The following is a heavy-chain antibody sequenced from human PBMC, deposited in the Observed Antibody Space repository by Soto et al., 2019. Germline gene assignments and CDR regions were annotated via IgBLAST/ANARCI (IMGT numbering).Heavy chain of an antibody. CDR1: GYTFTSYG. J-gene: IGHJ5*02. Sequence: QVQLVQSGAEVKKPGASVKVSCKASGYTFTSYGISWVRQAPGQGLEWMGWISAYNGNTNYAQKLQGRVTMTTDTSTSTVYMELRSLRSDDTAVYYCARVRGVGATLSRWFDPWGQGTLVTVSS. D-gene: IGHD1-26*01. CDR2: ISAYNGNT. CDR3: ARVRGVGATLSRWFDP. V-gene: IGHV1-18*01.